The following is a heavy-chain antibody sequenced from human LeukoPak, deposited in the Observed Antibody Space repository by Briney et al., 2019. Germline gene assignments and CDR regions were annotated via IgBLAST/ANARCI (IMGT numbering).Heavy chain of an antibody. Sequence: SVKVSCKASGYTFTGYYMHWVRQAPGQGLEWMGRIIPILGIANYAQKFQGKVTITADKSTSTAYMELSSLRSEDTAVYYCARDRGYCSGGSCYTVDWGQGTLVTVSS. V-gene: IGHV1-69*04. CDR1: GYTFTGYY. CDR3: ARDRGYCSGGSCYTVD. D-gene: IGHD2-15*01. J-gene: IGHJ4*02. CDR2: IIPILGIA.